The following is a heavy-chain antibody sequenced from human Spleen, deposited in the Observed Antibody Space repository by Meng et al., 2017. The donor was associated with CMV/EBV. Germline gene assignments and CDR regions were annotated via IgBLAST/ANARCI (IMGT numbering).Heavy chain of an antibody. CDR2: INWNSISI. J-gene: IGHJ4*02. Sequence: SLKISCAGSGFTFDDYSMHWVRQVPGKGLEWVSGINWNSISIGYAESVEGRFTISRDSAKNSLYLQMNSLRAEDTAVYYCARDPRGDGGVTFDYWGQGILVTVSS. CDR3: ARDPRGDGGVTFDY. V-gene: IGHV3-9*01. CDR1: GFTFDDYS. D-gene: IGHD5-24*01.